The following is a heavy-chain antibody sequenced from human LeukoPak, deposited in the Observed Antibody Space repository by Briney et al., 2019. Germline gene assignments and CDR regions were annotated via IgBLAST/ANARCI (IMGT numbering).Heavy chain of an antibody. D-gene: IGHD3-22*01. CDR3: ARYYYDSSGRHEGMDFQH. J-gene: IGHJ1*01. CDR1: GYTFTGYY. Sequence: ASVKVSCKASGYTFTGYYIHWVRQAPGQGLEWMGWINPNSGGTNYAQKFQGRVTMTRDTSISTAYMELRRLRSDDTAVYYCARYYYDSSGRHEGMDFQHWGQGTLVTVSS. V-gene: IGHV1-2*02. CDR2: INPNSGGT.